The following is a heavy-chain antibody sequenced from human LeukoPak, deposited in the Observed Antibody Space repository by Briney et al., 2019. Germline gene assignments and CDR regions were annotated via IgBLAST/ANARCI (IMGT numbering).Heavy chain of an antibody. D-gene: IGHD3-16*02. CDR3: ARVTKLYDYVWGSYRYFVY. CDR2: IYTSGST. CDR1: GGSISSYY. V-gene: IGHV4-4*07. Sequence: PSETLSLTCTVSGGSISSYYWSWIRQPAGKGLEWIGRIYTSGSTNYNPSLKSRITMSVDTSKNQFSLKLSSVTAADTAVYYCARVTKLYDYVWGSYRYFVYWGQGTLVTVSS. J-gene: IGHJ4*02.